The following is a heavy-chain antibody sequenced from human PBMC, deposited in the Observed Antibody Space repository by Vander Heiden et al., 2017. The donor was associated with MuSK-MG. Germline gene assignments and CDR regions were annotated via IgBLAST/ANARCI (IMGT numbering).Heavy chain of an antibody. D-gene: IGHD6-13*01. V-gene: IGHV3-23*01. CDR2: ISGSADDT. J-gene: IGHJ4*02. CDR1: GFPFRNYV. CDR3: AKASTSSWPYYFDY. Sequence: EVQLLESGGGLVPPAGSLRLSCAPSGFPFRNYVLIWPRPAPGKGLEWVSSISGSADDTDYVDTLKGRFTISRDNSKSTLYLKMSSLRADDTAVYYCAKASTSSWPYYFDYWGQGTLVTVSS.